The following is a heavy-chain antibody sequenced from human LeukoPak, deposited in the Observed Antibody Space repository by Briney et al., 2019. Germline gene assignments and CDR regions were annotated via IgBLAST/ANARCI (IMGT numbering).Heavy chain of an antibody. D-gene: IGHD1-1*01. CDR2: ISTSGGNT. CDR3: ATTKQARRYFDY. V-gene: IGHV3-23*01. J-gene: IGHJ4*02. Sequence: GGSLRLSCAGSGFTFSSNALSWVRQAPGKGLEWVSAISTSGGNTHYAGSVRGRFTISRDNSKNTLYLQMNTLRAEDTAVYYCATTKQARRYFDYWGQGTLVTVSS. CDR1: GFTFSSNA.